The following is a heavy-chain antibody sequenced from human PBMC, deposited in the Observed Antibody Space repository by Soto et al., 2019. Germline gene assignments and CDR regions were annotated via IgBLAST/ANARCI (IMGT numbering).Heavy chain of an antibody. D-gene: IGHD1-26*01. CDR1: GFTFSSYS. J-gene: IGHJ4*02. CDR2: ISSSSSYI. V-gene: IGHV3-21*01. Sequence: GRSLRLSCAASGFTFSSYSMNWVRQAPGKGLEWVSSISSSSSYIYYADSVKGRFTISRDNAKNSLYLQMNSLRAEDTAVYYCARNPDPTGYTGGYWGQGTLVTVSS. CDR3: ARNPDPTGYTGGY.